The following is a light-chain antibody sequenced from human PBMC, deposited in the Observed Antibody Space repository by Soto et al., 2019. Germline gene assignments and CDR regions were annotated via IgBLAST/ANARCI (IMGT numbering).Light chain of an antibody. Sequence: QSALTQPASVSGSPGQSITISCTGTSSDVGGHNYVSWYQQYPGKAPKVMIYDVNNRPSGVSNRFSGSKSGNTASLTISGLQAEDEADYYCSSYTSSNTLLFGGGTKLTVL. V-gene: IGLV2-14*01. CDR1: SSDVGGHNY. J-gene: IGLJ2*01. CDR3: SSYTSSNTLL. CDR2: DVN.